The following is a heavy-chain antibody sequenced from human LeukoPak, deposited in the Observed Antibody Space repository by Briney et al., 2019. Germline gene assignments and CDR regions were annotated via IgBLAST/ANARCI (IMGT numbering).Heavy chain of an antibody. CDR3: AGPCSGGSCHGGY. CDR2: INSSSSYI. D-gene: IGHD2-15*01. Sequence: GGSLRLSCAASGFTLSSYSMNWVRQAPGKGLEWVSSINSSSSYIYYADSVKGRFTISRDNAKNSLYLQMNSLRAEDTAVYYCAGPCSGGSCHGGYWGQGTLVTVSS. CDR1: GFTLSSYS. V-gene: IGHV3-21*01. J-gene: IGHJ4*02.